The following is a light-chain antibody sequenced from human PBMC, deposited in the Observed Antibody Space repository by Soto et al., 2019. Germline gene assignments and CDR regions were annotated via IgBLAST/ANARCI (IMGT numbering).Light chain of an antibody. CDR2: GAS. Sequence: EIVLTQSPGTLSLSPGERATLSCRASQSVSSSYLAWYQQKPGQAPRLFIYGASSRATGIPDRFSGSGSGTAFTLTISRLEPDDFAVYYCQQYGSSPTWTFGQGTKVEIK. CDR1: QSVSSSY. J-gene: IGKJ1*01. CDR3: QQYGSSPTWT. V-gene: IGKV3-20*01.